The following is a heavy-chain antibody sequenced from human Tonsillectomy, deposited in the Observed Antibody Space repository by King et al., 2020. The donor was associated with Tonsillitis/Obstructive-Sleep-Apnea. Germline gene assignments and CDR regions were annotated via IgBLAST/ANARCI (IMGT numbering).Heavy chain of an antibody. D-gene: IGHD3/OR15-3a*01. CDR3: ARQRDSWTGSYKHFDD. CDR1: GYSFTNFW. V-gene: IGHV5-51*01. Sequence: VQLVQSGAEVKKPGESLKISCEVSGYSFTNFWIGWVRQMPGKGLEWMGIIFPGDSDSRYSPSFQGQVPISADKSISTAYLQWSSLKASDSGRYYLARQRDSWTGSYKHFDDWGQGTLVTVSS. J-gene: IGHJ4*02. CDR2: IFPGDSDS.